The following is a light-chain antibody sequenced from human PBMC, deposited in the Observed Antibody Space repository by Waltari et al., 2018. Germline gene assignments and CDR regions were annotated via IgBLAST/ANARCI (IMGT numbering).Light chain of an antibody. V-gene: IGLV3-1*01. J-gene: IGLJ3*02. CDR1: MLVTKY. Sequence: SFELAQPPSVSMSPGQTPSITYSGAMLVTKYASWYPHKPGQSHLLVIYQDTKRPSGIPERFSGSKSGNAATLTISGTQAMDEADYYCQALGTGAWVFGGGTKLTVL. CDR2: QDT. CDR3: QALGTGAWV.